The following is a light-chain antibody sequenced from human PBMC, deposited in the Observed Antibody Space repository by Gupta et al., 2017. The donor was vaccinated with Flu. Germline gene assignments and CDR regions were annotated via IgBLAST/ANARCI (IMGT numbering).Light chain of an antibody. CDR1: QSVSSSY. J-gene: IGKJ2*03. V-gene: IGKV3-20*01. CDR3: QHLRS. Sequence: EIVLTQSPGTLSLSPGERATLSCRASQSVSSSYLAWYQQKLGQAPRLLIYGASNRATGIPDRFSGSGSGTDFTLTISRLEPEDFAGYYCQHLRSFGQGTKLEIK. CDR2: GAS.